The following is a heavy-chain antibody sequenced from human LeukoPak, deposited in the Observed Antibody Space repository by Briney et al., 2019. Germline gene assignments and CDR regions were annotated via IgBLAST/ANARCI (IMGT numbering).Heavy chain of an antibody. CDR1: DYSFSSYG. V-gene: IGHV1-18*01. CDR3: ARVSNMARSSWNDY. J-gene: IGHJ4*02. D-gene: IGHD6-13*01. Sequence: ASVKVSCKTSDYSFSSYGFTWVRQAPGQGLEWMGWISAFTGNTTYAQKFQGRVTMTTDTSTSTAYMELRSLRSDDTAVYYCARVSNMARSSWNDYWGQGTLVTVSS. CDR2: ISAFTGNT.